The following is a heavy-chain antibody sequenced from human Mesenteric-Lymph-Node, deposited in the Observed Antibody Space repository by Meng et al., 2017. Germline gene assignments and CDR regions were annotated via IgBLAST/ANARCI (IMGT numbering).Heavy chain of an antibody. V-gene: IGHV3-30*18. Sequence: QVQLVESGGGVVQPGRSLRLSGVASGLSFNTHAMHWVRQAPGKGLEWVAVISYDGTNKYYADSVMGRFTISRDNSKSTLFLQMNALAAEDTAVYYCAKDLLVTTWGYFDSWGQGTLVTVSS. CDR1: GLSFNTHA. CDR3: AKDLLVTTWGYFDS. CDR2: ISYDGTNK. J-gene: IGHJ4*02. D-gene: IGHD4-17*01.